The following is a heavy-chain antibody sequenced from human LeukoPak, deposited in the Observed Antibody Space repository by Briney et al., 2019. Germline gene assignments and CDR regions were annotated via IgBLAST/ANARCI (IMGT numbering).Heavy chain of an antibody. CDR1: GFTFSSYS. CDR2: ISSSSSYI. D-gene: IGHD3-10*01. Sequence: KAGGSLRLSCAASGFTFSSYSMNWVRQAPGKGLEWVSSISSSSSYIYYADSVKGRFTISRDNAKNSLYLQMNGLRAEDTAVYYCARDFGSGSQGYWGQGTLVTVSS. CDR3: ARDFGSGSQGY. V-gene: IGHV3-21*01. J-gene: IGHJ4*02.